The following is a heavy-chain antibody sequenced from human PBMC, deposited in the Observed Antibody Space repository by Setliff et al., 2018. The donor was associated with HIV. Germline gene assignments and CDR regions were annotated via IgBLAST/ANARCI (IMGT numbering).Heavy chain of an antibody. CDR2: IYTSGST. CDR1: GGSISSDNYY. V-gene: IGHV4-61*02. CDR3: ARVSPLTHYYYMDM. D-gene: IGHD7-27*01. Sequence: KTSETLSLTCTVSGGSISSDNYYWSWIRQPAGKGLEWIGRIYTSGSTNYNPSLKSRVTISVDTSKNQFSLKLSSVTAADTAVYYCARVSPLTHYYYMDMWGKGTTVTVS. J-gene: IGHJ6*03.